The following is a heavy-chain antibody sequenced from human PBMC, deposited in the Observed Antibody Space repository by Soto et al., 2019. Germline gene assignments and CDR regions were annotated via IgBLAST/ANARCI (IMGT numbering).Heavy chain of an antibody. J-gene: IGHJ4*02. CDR2: ISYDGSNK. CDR3: AKGLGGYDY. Sequence: QVQLVESGGGVVQPGRSLRLSCAASGFTFSSYGMHWVRQAPGKGLEWVAVISYDGSNKYYADSVKGRFTISRDNSKNTLYLQMNRLRAEDTAVYYCAKGLGGYDYWGQGTLVTVSS. D-gene: IGHD3-22*01. V-gene: IGHV3-30*18. CDR1: GFTFSSYG.